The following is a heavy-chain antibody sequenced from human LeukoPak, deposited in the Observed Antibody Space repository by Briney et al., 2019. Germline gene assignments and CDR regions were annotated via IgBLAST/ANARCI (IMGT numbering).Heavy chain of an antibody. CDR1: GFTFSSYN. J-gene: IGHJ4*02. D-gene: IGHD3-9*01. CDR3: AKVFNILTGWRGSLFDY. CDR2: IRYDGSNK. Sequence: GGSLRLSCAASGFTFSSYNMNWVRQAPGKGLEWVAFIRYDGSNKYYADSVKGRFTISRDNSKNTLYLQMNSLRAEDTAVYYCAKVFNILTGWRGSLFDYWGQGTLVTVSS. V-gene: IGHV3-30*02.